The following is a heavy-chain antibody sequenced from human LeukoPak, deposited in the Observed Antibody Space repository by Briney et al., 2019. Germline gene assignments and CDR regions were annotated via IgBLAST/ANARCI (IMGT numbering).Heavy chain of an antibody. D-gene: IGHD6-19*01. J-gene: IGHJ4*02. CDR2: ISGSGGST. V-gene: IGHV3-23*01. CDR3: AAKFAVAGTCDY. CDR1: GFTFSSYA. Sequence: GGSLRLSCAASGFTFSSYAMSWVRQAPGKGLEWVSAISGSGGSTYYADSVKGRFTISRDNSKNTLYLQMNSLRAEDTAVYYCAAKFAVAGTCDYWGQGTLVTVSS.